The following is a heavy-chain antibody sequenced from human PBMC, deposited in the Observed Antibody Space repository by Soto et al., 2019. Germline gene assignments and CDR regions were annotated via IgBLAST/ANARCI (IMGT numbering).Heavy chain of an antibody. V-gene: IGHV1-69*13. CDR2: IIPIFGTP. J-gene: IGHJ6*02. D-gene: IGHD2-2*01. Sequence: SVKVSCKPSGGTFTNYAFSWVRQAPGQGLEWMGGIIPIFGTPDYAQNFQGRVTITADESTRTASMELSSLRSDDTAVYYCARERSVGYCITTTCPKPFYYYAMDVCGQGTTVTVS. CDR3: ARERSVGYCITTTCPKPFYYYAMDV. CDR1: GGTFTNYA.